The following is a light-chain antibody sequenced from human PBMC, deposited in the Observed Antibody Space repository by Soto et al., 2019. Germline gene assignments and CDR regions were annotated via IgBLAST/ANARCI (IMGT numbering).Light chain of an antibody. V-gene: IGKV3-11*01. CDR1: QSVSSY. Sequence: EIVLTQSPATLSLSPGERATLSCRASQSVSSYLAWYQQKPGQAPGLLIYDASNRATGIPARFSGSGSGTDFTLTISSLEPEDFAVYYCQQRSNWPPFTFGPGPKWISN. J-gene: IGKJ3*01. CDR3: QQRSNWPPFT. CDR2: DAS.